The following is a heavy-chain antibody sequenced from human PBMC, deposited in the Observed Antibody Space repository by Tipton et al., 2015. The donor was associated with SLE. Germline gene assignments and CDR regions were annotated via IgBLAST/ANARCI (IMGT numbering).Heavy chain of an antibody. CDR1: GYSISSGYY. V-gene: IGHV4-38-2*01. D-gene: IGHD6-13*01. CDR2: IYHSGST. Sequence: TLSLTCAVSGYSISSGYYWGWIRQPPGKGLEWIGSIYHSGSTYYNPSLKSRVTISVDTSKNQFSLKLSSVTAADTAVYYCARGFSSNWYLDSWGQGTLVTVSS. CDR3: ARGFSSNWYLDS. J-gene: IGHJ4*02.